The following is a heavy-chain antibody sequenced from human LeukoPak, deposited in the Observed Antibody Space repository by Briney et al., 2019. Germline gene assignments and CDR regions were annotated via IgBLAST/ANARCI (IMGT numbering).Heavy chain of an antibody. CDR2: IYYSGST. V-gene: IGHV4-59*01. CDR3: ARAPARGLGAFDI. D-gene: IGHD1-26*01. J-gene: IGHJ3*02. CDR1: GGSISSYY. Sequence: PSETLSLTCTVSGGSISSYYWSWIRQPPGKGLEWIGYIYYSGSTNYNPSLKSRVTISVDTSKNQFSLKLSSVTAADTAVYYCARAPARGLGAFDIWGQGTMVTVSS.